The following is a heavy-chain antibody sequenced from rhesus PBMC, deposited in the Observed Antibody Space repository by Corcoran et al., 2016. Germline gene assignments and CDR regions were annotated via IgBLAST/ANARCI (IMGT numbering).Heavy chain of an antibody. V-gene: IGHV4-169*02. Sequence: QLQLQESGPGLVKPSETLSVTCAVSGGSISSSYWSWIRQAPGKGLEWIGYIYGSGSCTNYNPSLKSRVTLSVDTSKNQLSLKLSSVTAADTAVYYCASTTVGTVKYFDYWGQGVLVTVSS. D-gene: IGHD5-24*01. CDR2: IYGSGSCT. CDR1: GGSISSSY. J-gene: IGHJ4*01. CDR3: ASTTVGTVKYFDY.